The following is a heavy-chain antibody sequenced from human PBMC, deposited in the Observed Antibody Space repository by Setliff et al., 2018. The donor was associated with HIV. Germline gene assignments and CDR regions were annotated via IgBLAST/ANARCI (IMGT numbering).Heavy chain of an antibody. CDR1: GYSFTNYA. V-gene: IGHV1-3*01. D-gene: IGHD3-22*01. CDR2: INVGNDNT. CDR3: AREIGDYYDSSGYYPPTDYYYGMDV. Sequence: GASVKVSCKASGYSFTNYAMHWVRQAPGQRLEWMGWINVGNDNTKYSQTLQGRVTIARDTSASTAYMELNSLSSEDTAVYYCAREIGDYYDSSGYYPPTDYYYGMDVWGQGTTVTVSS. J-gene: IGHJ6*02.